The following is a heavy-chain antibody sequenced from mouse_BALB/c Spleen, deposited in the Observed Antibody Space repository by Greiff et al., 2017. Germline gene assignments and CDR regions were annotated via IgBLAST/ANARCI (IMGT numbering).Heavy chain of an antibody. CDR1: GFTFSSYG. Sequence: EVHLVESGGDLVKPGGSLKLSCAASGFTFSSYGMSWVRQTPDKRLEWVATISSGGSYTYYPDSVKGRFTISRDNAKNTLYLQMSSLKSEDTAMYYCARRGYYDSLFAYWGQGTLVTVSA. D-gene: IGHD2-4*01. CDR3: ARRGYYDSLFAY. CDR2: ISSGGSYT. J-gene: IGHJ3*01. V-gene: IGHV5-6*01.